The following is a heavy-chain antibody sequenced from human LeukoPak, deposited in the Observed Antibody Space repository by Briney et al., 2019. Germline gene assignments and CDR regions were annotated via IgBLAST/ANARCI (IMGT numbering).Heavy chain of an antibody. Sequence: GGSLRLSCTASGFTFDDYGMSWVRQAPGKGLEWVSVIYGGGSTYYADSVKGRFTISRDNSKNTLYLQMNSLRAEDTAVYYCASGYTPTPFDYWGQGTLVTVSS. CDR2: IYGGGST. CDR1: GFTFDDYG. J-gene: IGHJ4*02. V-gene: IGHV3-66*01. CDR3: ASGYTPTPFDY. D-gene: IGHD6-13*01.